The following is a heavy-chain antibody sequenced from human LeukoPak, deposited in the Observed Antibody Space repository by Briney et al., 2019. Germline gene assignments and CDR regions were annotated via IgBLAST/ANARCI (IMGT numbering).Heavy chain of an antibody. CDR2: IIPIFGTA. D-gene: IGHD5-12*01. CDR3: AIPLSGYDWLDY. J-gene: IGHJ4*02. V-gene: IGHV1-69*13. Sequence: SVKVSCKASGGTFSSYAISWVRQAPGQGLEWMGGIIPIFGTANYAQKFQGRVTITADESTSTAYMELSSLRSEDTAVYYCAIPLSGYDWLDYWGQGTLVTVSS. CDR1: GGTFSSYA.